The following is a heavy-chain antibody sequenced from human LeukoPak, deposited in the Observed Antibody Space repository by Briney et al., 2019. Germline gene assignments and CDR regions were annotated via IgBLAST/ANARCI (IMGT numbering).Heavy chain of an antibody. CDR3: AREARGGYFDY. Sequence: GPSVNVSFTASGYTFNSYYMHWVRQAPGQGLEWVGLISPTGDSTNYAQTFPGRVTMTRNTSTNTVYMDLSSLRSEDTAVYYCAREARGGYFDYWGQGTLVIVSA. D-gene: IGHD2-15*01. J-gene: IGHJ4*02. CDR2: ISPTGDST. CDR1: GYTFNSYY. V-gene: IGHV1-46*02.